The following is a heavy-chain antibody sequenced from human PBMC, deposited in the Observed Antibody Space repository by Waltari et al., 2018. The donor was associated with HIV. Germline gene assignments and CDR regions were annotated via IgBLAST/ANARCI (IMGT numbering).Heavy chain of an antibody. D-gene: IGHD2-15*01. CDR2: ISYDGSKK. CDR3: AGAKFHCSGASCYPAH. CDR1: GFTFSHYA. J-gene: IGHJ4*02. V-gene: IGHV3-30*04. Sequence: QLVESGGGVVQPGTSLRLSCAASGFTFSHYAFHWVRQAPGKGLEWAALISYDGSKKHYADSVKGRFTISRDTTENTVYLQMNSLRAEDTAVYYCAGAKFHCSGASCYPAHWGQGTLVTVFS.